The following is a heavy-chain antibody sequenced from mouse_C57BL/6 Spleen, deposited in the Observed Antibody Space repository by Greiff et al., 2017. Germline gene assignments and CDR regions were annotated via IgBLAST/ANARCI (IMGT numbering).Heavy chain of an antibody. J-gene: IGHJ4*01. V-gene: IGHV5-17*01. CDR3: ARPITTEYYYAMDY. D-gene: IGHD1-1*01. CDR2: ISSGSSTI. CDR1: GFTFSDYG. Sequence: EVKLVESGGGLVKPGGSLKLSCAASGFTFSDYGMHWVRQAPEKGLEWVAYISSGSSTIYYADTVKGRFTISRDNAKNTLFLQMTSLRSEDTAMYYCARPITTEYYYAMDYWGQGTSVTVSS.